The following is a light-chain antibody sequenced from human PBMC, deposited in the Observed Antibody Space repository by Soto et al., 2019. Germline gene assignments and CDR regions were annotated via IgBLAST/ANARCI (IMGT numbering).Light chain of an antibody. J-gene: IGKJ4*01. CDR1: QSISSY. V-gene: IGKV1-39*01. CDR2: AAS. CDR3: QQSYSTPRRT. Sequence: DIQVTQSPSSLSASVGDRVTITCRASQSISSYLNWYQQKPGKAPKLLIYAASSLQSGVPSRFSGSVSGTDFTLTISRLQPEDFASYYCQQSYSTPRRTFGGWTKVEIK.